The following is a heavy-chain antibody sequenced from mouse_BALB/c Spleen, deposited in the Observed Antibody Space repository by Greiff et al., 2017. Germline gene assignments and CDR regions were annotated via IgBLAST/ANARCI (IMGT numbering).Heavy chain of an antibody. CDR3: TRIAPITTVVHFDY. D-gene: IGHD1-1*01. CDR1: GYTFTDYE. CDR2: IDPETGGT. V-gene: IGHV1-15*01. J-gene: IGHJ2*01. Sequence: QVQLQQSGAELVRPGASVTLSCKASGYTFTDYEMHWVKQTPVHGLEWIGAIDPETGGTAYNQKFKGKATLTADKSSSTAYMELRSLTSEDSAVYYCTRIAPITTVVHFDYWGQGTTLTVSS.